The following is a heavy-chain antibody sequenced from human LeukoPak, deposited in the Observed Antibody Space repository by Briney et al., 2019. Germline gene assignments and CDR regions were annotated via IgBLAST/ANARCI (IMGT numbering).Heavy chain of an antibody. Sequence: GGSLRLSCAASGFTLSSYWMSWVRQAPGKGLEWVSSISRSGGSTYYADSVEGRFTISRDNSKKTLYLQLNSLRADDTAVYYCARGHAYGDYILGYYLDYWGQGTLVTVSS. CDR2: ISRSGGST. J-gene: IGHJ4*02. D-gene: IGHD4-17*01. V-gene: IGHV3-23*01. CDR3: ARGHAYGDYILGYYLDY. CDR1: GFTLSSYW.